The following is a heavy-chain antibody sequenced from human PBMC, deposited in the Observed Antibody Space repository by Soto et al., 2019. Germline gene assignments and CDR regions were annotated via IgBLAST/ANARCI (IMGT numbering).Heavy chain of an antibody. CDR1: GFTFSSYA. D-gene: IGHD5-12*01. CDR2: ISGSGGST. Sequence: EVQLLESGGGLVQPGGSLRLSCAASGFTFSSYAMSWVRQAPGKGLEWVSGISGSGGSTHYADSVKGRFTISRDNSKNTLYLQMNRLRAEDTAVYYCAKDRGRGYDSWGQGTLVTVSS. V-gene: IGHV3-23*01. J-gene: IGHJ4*02. CDR3: AKDRGRGYDS.